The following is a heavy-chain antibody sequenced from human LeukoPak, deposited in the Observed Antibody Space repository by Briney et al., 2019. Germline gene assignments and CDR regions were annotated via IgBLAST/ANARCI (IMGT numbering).Heavy chain of an antibody. CDR1: GGTFSSYA. CDR2: IIPILGIA. J-gene: IGHJ4*02. D-gene: IGHD6-13*01. Sequence: GASVKVSCKASGGTFSSYAISWVRQAPGQGLEWMGRIIPILGIANYAQKFQGRVTITADKSTSTAYMELSSLRSEDTAVYYCARKSGYSSSQWRDYYFDYWGQGTLVTVSS. CDR3: ARKSGYSSSQWRDYYFDY. V-gene: IGHV1-69*04.